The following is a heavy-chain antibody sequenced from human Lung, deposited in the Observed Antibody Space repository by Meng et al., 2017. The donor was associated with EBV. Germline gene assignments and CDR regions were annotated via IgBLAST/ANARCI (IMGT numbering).Heavy chain of an antibody. CDR1: GFPVSDYW. Sequence: EVQLVESGGGLVQPGGSLRLSCAASGFPVSDYWMHWVRQSPGKGPVWVSRINSEGTFTSYADSVKGRFTISRDNAKNTLYLQMNSLTDEDTAVYYCARDVTGGICYDWGQGTLVTVS. CDR3: ARDVTGGICYD. D-gene: IGHD2-8*02. V-gene: IGHV3-74*01. CDR2: INSEGTFT. J-gene: IGHJ4*02.